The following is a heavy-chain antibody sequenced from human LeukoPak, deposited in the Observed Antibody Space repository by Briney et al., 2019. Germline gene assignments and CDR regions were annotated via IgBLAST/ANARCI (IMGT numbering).Heavy chain of an antibody. Sequence: GGSLRLSCAASGFNFINTWMHWVRQAPGKGLVWVARIKNDGSGIIYADSVKGRFTISRDNSKNTLYLQMNSLRAEDTAVYYCAKAMVRGVSMGRGFDYWGQGTLVTVSS. CDR1: GFNFINTW. CDR2: IKNDGSGI. CDR3: AKAMVRGVSMGRGFDY. J-gene: IGHJ4*02. V-gene: IGHV3-74*01. D-gene: IGHD3-10*01.